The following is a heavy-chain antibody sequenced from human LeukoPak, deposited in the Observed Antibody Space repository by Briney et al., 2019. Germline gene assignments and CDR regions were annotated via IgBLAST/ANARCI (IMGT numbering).Heavy chain of an antibody. D-gene: IGHD6-19*01. CDR3: ARDEDSSGWYGPDYFDY. V-gene: IGHV3-48*01. CDR2: ISSSSSTI. CDR1: GFTFSSYS. J-gene: IGHJ4*02. Sequence: GGSLRLSCAASGFTFSSYSMNWVRQAPGKGLEWVSYISSSSSTIYYADSVKGRFTISRDNAKNSLYLQMNSLRAEDTAVYYCARDEDSSGWYGPDYFDYWGQGILVTVSS.